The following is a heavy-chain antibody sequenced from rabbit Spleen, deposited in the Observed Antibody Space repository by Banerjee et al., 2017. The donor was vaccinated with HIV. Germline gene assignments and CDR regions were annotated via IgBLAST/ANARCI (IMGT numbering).Heavy chain of an antibody. Sequence: QSLEESGGDLVKPGASLTLTCTASGFSFSSSDYMCWVRQAPGKGLEWISCIAGSSSGFTYSATWATGRFTISKTSSTTVTLQMTRLTAADTATYFCARRGHSGVGYGDLYYAAMDLWGPGTLVTVS. CDR2: IAGSSSGFT. D-gene: IGHD2-1*01. V-gene: IGHV1S40*01. J-gene: IGHJ6*01. CDR3: ARRGHSGVGYGDLYYAAMDL. CDR1: GFSFSSSDY.